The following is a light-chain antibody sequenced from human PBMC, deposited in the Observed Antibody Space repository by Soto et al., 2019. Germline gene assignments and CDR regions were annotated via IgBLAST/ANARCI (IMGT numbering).Light chain of an antibody. CDR3: LQAYTFPRT. CDR1: RNIGVR. V-gene: IGKV1-12*01. J-gene: IGKJ1*01. Sequence: DIQMTQSPSSVSASVGDRVTITCRASRNIGVRLAWFRHKPGKAPQLLIQTASTLVRETPSRFSGSGSGTDFLLTINNVQPEDFATYYCLQAYTFPRTFGQGTKVDIK. CDR2: TAS.